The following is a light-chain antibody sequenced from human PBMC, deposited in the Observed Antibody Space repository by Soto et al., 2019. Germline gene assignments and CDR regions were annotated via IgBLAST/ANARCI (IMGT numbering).Light chain of an antibody. CDR2: EAS. Sequence: LPIYEASNLQSGVPSRFSGSGSGTEFTLTISSLQLDDFATYYCQEYKSLGTFGQGTKVDNK. V-gene: IGKV1-5*03. CDR3: QEYKSLGT. J-gene: IGKJ1*01.